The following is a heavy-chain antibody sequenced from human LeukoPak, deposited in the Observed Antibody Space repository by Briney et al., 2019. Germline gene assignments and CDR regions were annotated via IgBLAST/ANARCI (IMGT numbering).Heavy chain of an antibody. CDR2: IYPGDSDT. Sequence: GESLKISCKGSGYSSTNYWIGWVRQPPEKGLEWMGIIYPGDSDTRYSPSFQGQVTISADKSISTAYLQWSSLKASDTAVCYCARQDGGAQFYFDYWGQGNLVTVSS. CDR1: GYSSTNYW. D-gene: IGHD3-10*01. CDR3: ARQDGGAQFYFDY. V-gene: IGHV5-51*01. J-gene: IGHJ4*02.